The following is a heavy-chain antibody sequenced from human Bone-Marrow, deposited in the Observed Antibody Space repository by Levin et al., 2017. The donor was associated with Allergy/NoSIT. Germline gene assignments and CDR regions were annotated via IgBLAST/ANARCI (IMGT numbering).Heavy chain of an antibody. Sequence: GESLKISCAASGFSFSKHWMTWVRQAPGKGLEWVAIIKKDGREKYYVDSVQGRFTISRDNARGSLYLEMNSLRAEDMAIYYCARDSLARGPASSYIDFWGQGTVVTVSS. CDR2: IKKDGREK. V-gene: IGHV3-7*01. CDR1: GFSFSKHW. D-gene: IGHD1-14*01. CDR3: ARDSLARGPASSYIDF. J-gene: IGHJ4*02.